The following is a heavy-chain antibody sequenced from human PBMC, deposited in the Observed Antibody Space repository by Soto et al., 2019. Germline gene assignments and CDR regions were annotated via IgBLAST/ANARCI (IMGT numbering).Heavy chain of an antibody. CDR3: ARGDLSWYDGMDV. Sequence: SETLSLTCAVYGGSFSGYYWSWIRQPPGKGLEWIGEINHSGSTNYNPSLKSRVTISVDTSKNQFSLKLSSVTAADTAVYYCARGDLSWYDGMDVWGQGTTVTGSS. D-gene: IGHD6-13*01. CDR1: GGSFSGYY. CDR2: INHSGST. J-gene: IGHJ6*02. V-gene: IGHV4-34*01.